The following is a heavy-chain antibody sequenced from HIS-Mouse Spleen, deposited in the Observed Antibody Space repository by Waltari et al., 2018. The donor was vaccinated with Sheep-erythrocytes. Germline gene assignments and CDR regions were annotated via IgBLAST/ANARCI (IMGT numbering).Heavy chain of an antibody. J-gene: IGHJ4*02. CDR1: GYGVTSNG. D-gene: IGHD5-12*01. Sequence: EVQLVQSGAEVKKPGESLKISCTGSGYGVTSNGSGGGRQMPGKGLEWMGIIYPGDSDTRYSPSFQGQVTISADKSISTAYLQWSSLKASDTAMYYCARLFYVDIVATTLFDYWGQGTLVTVSS. CDR2: IYPGDSDT. V-gene: IGHV5-51*01. CDR3: ARLFYVDIVATTLFDY.